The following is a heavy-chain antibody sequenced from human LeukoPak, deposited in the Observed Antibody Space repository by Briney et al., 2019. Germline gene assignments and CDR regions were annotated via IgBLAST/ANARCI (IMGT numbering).Heavy chain of an antibody. J-gene: IGHJ4*02. Sequence: PETLSLTCTVSGGSISSFYWSWIRQPPGKGLEWIGYIYYSGSTNYNPSLKSRVTMSVDTSKNQFSLKLSSVTAADTAVYYCARQPNDSRYMIVDYWGQGSLVTVSS. D-gene: IGHD3-22*01. CDR2: IYYSGST. V-gene: IGHV4-59*08. CDR1: GGSISSFY. CDR3: ARQPNDSRYMIVDY.